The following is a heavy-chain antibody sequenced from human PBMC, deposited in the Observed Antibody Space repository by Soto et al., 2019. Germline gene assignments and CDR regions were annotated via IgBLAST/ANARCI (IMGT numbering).Heavy chain of an antibody. Sequence: PGGSLRLSCAGSGFTFSSYGMHWVRQAPGKGLEWVAVISYDGSDKYYGDSVKGRFTISRDDSKNTLYLQMNSLRVEDTANYYCAKTAGYDYVWGSSGLDPWGQGT. CDR1: GFTFSSYG. D-gene: IGHD3-16*01. V-gene: IGHV3-30*18. CDR2: ISYDGSDK. CDR3: AKTAGYDYVWGSSGLDP. J-gene: IGHJ5*02.